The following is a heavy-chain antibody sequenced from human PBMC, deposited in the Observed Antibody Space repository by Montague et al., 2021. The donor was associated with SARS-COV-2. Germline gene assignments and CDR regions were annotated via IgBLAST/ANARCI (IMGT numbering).Heavy chain of an antibody. Sequence: SLRLSCAASGFTFSSYGMHWVRQAPGKGLEWVAVISYDGSNKYYADSVKGRFTISRDNSKNTLYLQMNSLRAEDTAVYYCAKEEGPTWGPAAAGNYYYYYYYMDVWGKGTTVTVSS. J-gene: IGHJ6*03. CDR1: GFTFSSYG. D-gene: IGHD6-13*01. V-gene: IGHV3-30*18. CDR3: AKEEGPTWGPAAAGNYYYYYYYMDV. CDR2: ISYDGSNK.